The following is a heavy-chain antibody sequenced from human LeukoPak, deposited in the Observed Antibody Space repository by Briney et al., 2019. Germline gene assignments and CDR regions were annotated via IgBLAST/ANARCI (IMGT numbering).Heavy chain of an antibody. J-gene: IGHJ4*02. CDR2: ISGSGGST. Sequence: PGGSLRLSCAAPGFTFSSYAMSWVRQAPGKGLEWVSTISGSGGSTYYADSVKGRFTISRDNSKNTLYLQMNSLRAEDTAVYYCAKDRIVVVAAPFDYWGQGTLVTVSS. V-gene: IGHV3-23*01. D-gene: IGHD2-15*01. CDR1: GFTFSSYA. CDR3: AKDRIVVVAAPFDY.